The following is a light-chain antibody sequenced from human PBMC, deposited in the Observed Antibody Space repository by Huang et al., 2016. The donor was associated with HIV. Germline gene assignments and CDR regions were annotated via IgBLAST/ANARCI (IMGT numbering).Light chain of an antibody. V-gene: IGKV1-NL1*01. CDR1: QGISKS. CDR2: IAY. CDR3: QQYFSPLRT. Sequence: DIQMTQSPSSLSAYVGDRVTITCRASQGISKSLAWYQQTPGNDPKPLVDIAYRLESGVPSMFSGSGSDTDYTLTISGMQPEDSATYYCQQYFSPLRTFGQGTKVEIK. J-gene: IGKJ1*01.